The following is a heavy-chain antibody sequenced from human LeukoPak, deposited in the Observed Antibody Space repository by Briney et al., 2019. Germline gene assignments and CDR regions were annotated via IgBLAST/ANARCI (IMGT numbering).Heavy chain of an antibody. CDR2: ISSSSSYI. CDR1: GFTFSSYS. Sequence: GGSLRLSCAASGFTFSSYSMNWVRQAPGKGLEWVSSISSSSSYIYYADSVKGRFTISRDNAKNSLYLQMNSLGAEDTAVYYCARGTLWRELLNYWGQGTLVTVSS. CDR3: ARGTLWRELLNY. J-gene: IGHJ4*02. D-gene: IGHD1-26*01. V-gene: IGHV3-21*01.